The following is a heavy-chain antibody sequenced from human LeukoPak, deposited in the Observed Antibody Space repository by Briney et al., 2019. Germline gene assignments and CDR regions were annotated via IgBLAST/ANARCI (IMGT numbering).Heavy chain of an antibody. CDR2: IYHSGST. Sequence: PSETLSLTCTVSGGSISSGGYYWSWIRQPPGKGLEWIGYIYHSGSTYYNPSLKSRVTISVDRSKNQFSLKLSSVTAADTAVYYCARELERRSQPRGEKNPSDAFDIWGQGTMVTVSS. J-gene: IGHJ3*02. V-gene: IGHV4-30-2*01. D-gene: IGHD1-1*01. CDR3: ARELERRSQPRGEKNPSDAFDI. CDR1: GGSISSGGYY.